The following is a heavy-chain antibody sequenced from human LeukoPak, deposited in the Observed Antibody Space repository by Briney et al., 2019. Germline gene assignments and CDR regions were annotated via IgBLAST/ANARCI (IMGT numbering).Heavy chain of an antibody. J-gene: IGHJ4*02. CDR1: GFTFSSYA. V-gene: IGHV3-23*01. D-gene: IGHD2-8*01. Sequence: GGSLRLSCAASGFTFSSYAMNWARQAPGKGLEWVSAISGSGASTYYADSVKGRFTISRDNSKNTLYLQMNSLRAEDTAVYYCARMGYLDYWGQGTLVTVSS. CDR2: ISGSGAST. CDR3: ARMGYLDY.